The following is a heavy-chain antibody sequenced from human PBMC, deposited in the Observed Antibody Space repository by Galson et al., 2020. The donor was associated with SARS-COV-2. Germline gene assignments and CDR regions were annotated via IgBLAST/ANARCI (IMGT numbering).Heavy chain of an antibody. D-gene: IGHD3-3*01. CDR1: GFTFDDYA. CDR2: ISWNSGRI. V-gene: IGHV3-9*01. CDR3: AKSYYDSWSGYYRTFDY. J-gene: IGHJ4*02. Sequence: GGSLRLSCAVSGFTFDDYAMHWVRQAPGKGLEWVSGISWNSGRIGYADSVKGRFTISRDNAKNSLYLQMNSLRAEDTALYYCAKSYYDSWSGYYRTFDYWGQGTLVTVSS.